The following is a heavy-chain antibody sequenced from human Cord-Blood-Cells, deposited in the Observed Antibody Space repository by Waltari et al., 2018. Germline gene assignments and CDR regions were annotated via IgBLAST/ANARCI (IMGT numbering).Heavy chain of an antibody. Sequence: EVKLVESGGGLVQPGGSLKLSCASCWLTVSGRAMHWGRQASGKGLEWVGRIRSKANSYATAYAASVKGRFTISRDDSKNTAYLQMNSLKTEDTAVYYCTRLSGSYGYWGQGTLVTVSS. CDR1: WLTVSGRA. CDR2: IRSKANSYAT. D-gene: IGHD1-26*01. J-gene: IGHJ4*02. V-gene: IGHV3-73*02. CDR3: TRLSGSYGY.